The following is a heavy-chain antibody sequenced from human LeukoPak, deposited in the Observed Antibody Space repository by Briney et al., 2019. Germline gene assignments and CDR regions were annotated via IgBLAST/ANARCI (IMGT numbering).Heavy chain of an antibody. CDR3: ARDAEGYYMDV. Sequence: GSLRLSCAASGFTFSSYWMGWVRQPPGKGLEWIGSIYYSGSTYYNPSLKSRVTISVDTSKNQFSLKLSSVTAADTAVYYCARDAEGYYMDVWGKGTTVTISS. CDR2: IYYSGST. V-gene: IGHV4-39*07. J-gene: IGHJ6*03. CDR1: GFTFSSYW.